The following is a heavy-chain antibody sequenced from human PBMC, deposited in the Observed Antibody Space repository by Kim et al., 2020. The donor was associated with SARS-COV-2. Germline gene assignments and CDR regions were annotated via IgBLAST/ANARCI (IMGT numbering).Heavy chain of an antibody. D-gene: IGHD3-3*01. CDR3: ARSEIQRITIFGVVRINAFDI. V-gene: IGHV4-39*01. CDR2: IYYSGST. J-gene: IGHJ3*02. CDR1: GGSISSSSYY. Sequence: SETLSLTCTVSGGSISSSSYYWGRIRQPPGKGLEWIGSIYYSGSTYYNPSLKSRVTISVDTSKNQFSLKLSSVTAADTAVYYCARSEIQRITIFGVVRINAFDIWGQGTMVTVSS.